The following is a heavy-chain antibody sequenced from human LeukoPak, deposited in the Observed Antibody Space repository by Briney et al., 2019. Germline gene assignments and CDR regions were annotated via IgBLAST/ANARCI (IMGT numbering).Heavy chain of an antibody. J-gene: IGHJ3*02. V-gene: IGHV4-39*07. CDR1: GGSISSSSYY. Sequence: SETLSLTCTVSGGSISSSSYYWGWIRQPPGKGLEWIGSIYYSGSTYYNPSLKSRVTISVDTSKNQFSLKLSSVTAADTAVYYCARANGLAAAGLYAFDIWGQGTMATVSS. CDR2: IYYSGST. D-gene: IGHD6-13*01. CDR3: ARANGLAAAGLYAFDI.